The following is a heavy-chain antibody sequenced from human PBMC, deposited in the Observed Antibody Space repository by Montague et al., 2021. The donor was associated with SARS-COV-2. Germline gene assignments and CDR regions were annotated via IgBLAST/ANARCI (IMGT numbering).Heavy chain of an antibody. CDR2: VDSAGST. D-gene: IGHD2-8*02. Sequence: SDTLSLTCTVPAGSLSSRSNYWGWIRQPPGMGLQWIGSVDSAGSTYYSPSLKSRVTISLDTSKNQFSLKLSSVTAADTAVYYCARDEYNRYWYKYWGQGALVTVSS. J-gene: IGHJ4*02. CDR3: ARDEYNRYWYKY. V-gene: IGHV4-39*07. CDR1: AGSLSSRSNY.